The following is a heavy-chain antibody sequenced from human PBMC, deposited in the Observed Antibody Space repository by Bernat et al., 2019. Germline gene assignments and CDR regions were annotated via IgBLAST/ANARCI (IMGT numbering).Heavy chain of an antibody. Sequence: GTFSSYAISCVRHAPGHGLEWMGGIIPIFGTANYAQEFQGRVTITEDKSTSTAYMELSRLRSEDTAGYYCARAMQQLLYYYYGMDVWGQG. V-gene: IGHV1-69*06. CDR2: IIPIFGTA. CDR1: GTFSSYA. CDR3: ARAMQQLLYYYYGMDV. D-gene: IGHD6-13*01. J-gene: IGHJ6*02.